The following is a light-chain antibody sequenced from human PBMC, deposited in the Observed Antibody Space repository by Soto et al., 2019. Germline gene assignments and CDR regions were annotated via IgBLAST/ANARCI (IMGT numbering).Light chain of an antibody. CDR2: GDT. CDR1: SSNIGAGYA. CDR3: QSYDSSLSGYV. V-gene: IGLV1-40*01. Sequence: QPVLTQPPSVSGAPGQRVTISCTGSSSNIGAGYAVHWYQQLSGKAPKLLIYGDTNRPSGVPDRFSGSKSGTSASLAITGLQAEDEADYYCQSYDSSLSGYVFGTGTKLTVL. J-gene: IGLJ1*01.